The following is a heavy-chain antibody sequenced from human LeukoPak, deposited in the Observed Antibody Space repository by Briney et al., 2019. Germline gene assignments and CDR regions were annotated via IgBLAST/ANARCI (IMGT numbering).Heavy chain of an antibody. D-gene: IGHD1-26*01. CDR3: AREKTQGSLSFRYHMNWFDP. CDR2: ISSSSSYI. Sequence: GGSLRLSCAASGFIFTDYSMNWVRQAPGKGLEWVSSISSSSSYIYYADSVKGRFTISRDNAKNSLYLQMNSLRAEDTAVYYCAREKTQGSLSFRYHMNWFDPWGQGTLVTVSS. CDR1: GFIFTDYS. J-gene: IGHJ5*02. V-gene: IGHV3-21*01.